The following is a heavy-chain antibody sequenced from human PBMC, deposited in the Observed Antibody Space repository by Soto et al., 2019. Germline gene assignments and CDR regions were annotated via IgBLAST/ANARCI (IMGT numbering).Heavy chain of an antibody. Sequence: QVQLQESGPGLVKPSQTLSLTCTVSGGSISSGGYYWSWIRQHPGKGLEWIGYIYYFGSTYYNPSLKSRVTISVDTSKNQFSLKLSSVTAADTAVYYCARGGTGSSWYVGLNWFDPWGQGTLVTVSS. CDR1: GGSISSGGYY. CDR2: IYYFGST. J-gene: IGHJ5*02. CDR3: ARGGTGSSWYVGLNWFDP. V-gene: IGHV4-31*03. D-gene: IGHD6-13*01.